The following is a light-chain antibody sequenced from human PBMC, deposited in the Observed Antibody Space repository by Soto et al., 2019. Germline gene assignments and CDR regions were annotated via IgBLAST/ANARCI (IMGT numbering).Light chain of an antibody. CDR3: QQYENWPRT. CDR1: QSISTN. J-gene: IGKJ1*01. V-gene: IGKV3-15*01. CDR2: GAS. Sequence: EIVMTQSPATLSVSPGERATLSCRASQSISTNLAWFQQKPGQAPRLLIYGASTRAASIPARFSGSGSGTEFTLTISSLQSEDFAVYYCQQYENWPRTFGQGTKVEIK.